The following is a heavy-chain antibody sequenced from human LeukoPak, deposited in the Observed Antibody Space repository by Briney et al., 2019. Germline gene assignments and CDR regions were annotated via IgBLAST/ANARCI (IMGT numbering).Heavy chain of an antibody. CDR1: GGSVSSGSYY. V-gene: IGHV4-61*01. Sequence: PSETLSLTCTVSGGSVSSGSYYWSWIRQPPGKGLEWIGNIYYSGSTNYNPSLKSRVTISVDTSKNQFSLKLSSVTAADTAVYYCAREGLYGDYVWSLDYWGQGTLVTVSS. J-gene: IGHJ4*02. CDR2: IYYSGST. D-gene: IGHD4-17*01. CDR3: AREGLYGDYVWSLDY.